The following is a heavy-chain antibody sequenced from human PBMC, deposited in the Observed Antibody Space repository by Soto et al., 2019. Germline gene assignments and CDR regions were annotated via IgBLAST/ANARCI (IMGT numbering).Heavy chain of an antibody. J-gene: IGHJ5*02. CDR1: GGSISSYY. D-gene: IGHD6-6*01. V-gene: IGHV4-59*01. CDR3: ARSRRSDWFDP. Sequence: ASETLSLTCTVSGGSISSYYWSWIRQPPGKGLEWIGYIYYSGSTNYNPSLKSRVTISVDTSKNQFSLKLSSVTAADTAVYYCARSRRSDWFDPWGQGTLVTVSS. CDR2: IYYSGST.